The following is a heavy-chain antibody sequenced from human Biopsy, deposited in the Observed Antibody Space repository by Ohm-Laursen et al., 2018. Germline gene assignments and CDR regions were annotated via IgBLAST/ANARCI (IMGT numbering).Heavy chain of an antibody. Sequence: SVKVSCKVPGGTFSNYGVNWVRQAPGQGLEWLGGNIPILGTGNYAQKFQDRVTVAADTSTSTATMELRSLRSDDTAVYYCATKLTGYFHHWGQGTQVTVSS. V-gene: IGHV1-69*06. J-gene: IGHJ1*01. D-gene: IGHD3-9*01. CDR1: GGTFSNYG. CDR2: NIPILGTG. CDR3: ATKLTGYFHH.